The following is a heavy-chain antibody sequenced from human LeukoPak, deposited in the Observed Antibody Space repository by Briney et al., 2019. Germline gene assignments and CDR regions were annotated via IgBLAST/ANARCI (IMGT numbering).Heavy chain of an antibody. D-gene: IGHD3-10*01. Sequence: GGSLRLSCAASGFTFSSYGMHWVRQAPGKGLEWVAFIRYDGSNKYYADSVKGRFTISRDNSKNTLYLQMNSLRAEDTAVYYCANWGVREVIYNYWGQGTLVTVSS. J-gene: IGHJ4*02. CDR1: GFTFSSYG. CDR3: ANWGVREVIYNY. CDR2: IRYDGSNK. V-gene: IGHV3-30*02.